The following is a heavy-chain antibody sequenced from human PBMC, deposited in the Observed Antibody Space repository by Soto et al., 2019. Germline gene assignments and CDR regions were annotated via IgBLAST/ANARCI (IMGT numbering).Heavy chain of an antibody. Sequence: QVQLQESGPGLVKPSETLSLTCTVSGGSISSYYWSWIRQPPGKGLEWIGYIYYSGSTNYNPSLKSRVTISVDTSKNQFSLKLSSVTAADTAVYYCARGKRYNNWFDPWGQGTLVTVSS. D-gene: IGHD1-20*01. CDR3: ARGKRYNNWFDP. V-gene: IGHV4-59*08. CDR1: GGSISSYY. J-gene: IGHJ5*02. CDR2: IYYSGST.